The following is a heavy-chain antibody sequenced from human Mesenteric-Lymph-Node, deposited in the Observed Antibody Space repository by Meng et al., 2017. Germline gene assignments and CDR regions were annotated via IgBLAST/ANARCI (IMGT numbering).Heavy chain of an antibody. D-gene: IGHD3-10*01. Sequence: GESLKISCAASGFTFSSYGMHWVRQAPGKGLEWVAVIWYDGSNKYYADSVKGRFTISRDNSKNTLYLQMNSLRAEDTAVYYCARDLITMVRGVMDAFDIWGQGTMVTVSS. CDR3: ARDLITMVRGVMDAFDI. CDR1: GFTFSSYG. CDR2: IWYDGSNK. J-gene: IGHJ3*02. V-gene: IGHV3-33*01.